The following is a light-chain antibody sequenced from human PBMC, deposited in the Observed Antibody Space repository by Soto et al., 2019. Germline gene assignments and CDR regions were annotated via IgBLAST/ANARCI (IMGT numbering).Light chain of an antibody. CDR3: HQYTSPPWT. CDR1: QTVPGNY. V-gene: IGKV3-20*01. CDR2: GAS. Sequence: ELVLTQSPDTLSLSPGERATLSCRASQTVPGNYLAWFQQKPGQAPRLLIYGASSRAPAIPDRFSGSGSGADFTLTSSRLGAEDFASYYCHQYTSPPWTVGQGTRVE. J-gene: IGKJ1*01.